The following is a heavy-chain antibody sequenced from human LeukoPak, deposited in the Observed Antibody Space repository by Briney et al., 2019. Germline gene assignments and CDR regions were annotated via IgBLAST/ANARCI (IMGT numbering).Heavy chain of an antibody. Sequence: GGSLRLSCAASGFTFSSYSMNWVRQAPGKGLEWVSSISSSSSYIYYADSVKGRFTISRDNSKNTLYLQMNSLRAEDTAVYYCARWDSSGYYYADYWGQGTLVTVSS. CDR2: ISSSSSYI. D-gene: IGHD3-22*01. CDR3: ARWDSSGYYYADY. CDR1: GFTFSSYS. V-gene: IGHV3-21*01. J-gene: IGHJ4*02.